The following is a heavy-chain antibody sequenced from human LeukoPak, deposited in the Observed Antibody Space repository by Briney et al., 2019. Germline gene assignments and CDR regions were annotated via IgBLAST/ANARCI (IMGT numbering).Heavy chain of an antibody. D-gene: IGHD2-2*01. V-gene: IGHV4-59*01. Sequence: SETLSLTCTVSGGSISSYYWSWIRQPPGKGLEWIGYIYYSGSTNYNPSLKSRVTISVDTSKNQFSLKLSSVTAADTAVYYCARDIVVPAAIGYYYGMDVWGQGTTVTVSS. CDR1: GGSISSYY. J-gene: IGHJ6*02. CDR2: IYYSGST. CDR3: ARDIVVPAAIGYYYGMDV.